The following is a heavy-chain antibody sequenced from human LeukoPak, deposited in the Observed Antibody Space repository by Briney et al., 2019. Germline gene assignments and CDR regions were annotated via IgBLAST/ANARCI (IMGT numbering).Heavy chain of an antibody. CDR1: GFTFSNYA. D-gene: IGHD3-22*01. Sequence: GGSLRLSCAVSGFTFSNYAISWVRQAPGKGLEWVSVVSGSGDFTFYADSVKGRFTVFRDNSKNTVYLQMNGLRAEDTAVYYCANDQGEYYDGSGVDSWGQGTLVTVSS. CDR3: ANDQGEYYDGSGVDS. J-gene: IGHJ4*02. CDR2: VSGSGDFT. V-gene: IGHV3-23*01.